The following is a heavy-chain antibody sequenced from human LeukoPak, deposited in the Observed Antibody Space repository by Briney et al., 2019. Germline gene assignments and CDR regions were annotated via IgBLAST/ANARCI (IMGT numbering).Heavy chain of an antibody. CDR3: AKGVQFYDILTGYLY. Sequence: ETLSLTCTVSGASINNYYWSWVRQAPGKGLEWVSAISGSGGSTYYADSVKGRFTISRDNSKNTLYLQMNSLRAEDTAVYYCAKGVQFYDILTGYLYWGQGTLVTVSS. CDR2: ISGSGGST. J-gene: IGHJ4*02. CDR1: GASINNYY. V-gene: IGHV3-23*01. D-gene: IGHD3-9*01.